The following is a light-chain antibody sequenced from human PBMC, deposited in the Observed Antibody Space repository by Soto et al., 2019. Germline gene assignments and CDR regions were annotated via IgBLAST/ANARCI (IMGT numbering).Light chain of an antibody. CDR2: GAS. CDR3: QQRSNWQGAT. Sequence: EILITQSPATLSVSPGERATLSCRASQSVSSNLAWYQQKPGQAPRLLIYGASTRANGIPARFSGSGSGTEFTLTISSLQSEDFAFYYCQQRSNWQGATFGGGTKVDIK. CDR1: QSVSSN. V-gene: IGKV3-15*01. J-gene: IGKJ4*01.